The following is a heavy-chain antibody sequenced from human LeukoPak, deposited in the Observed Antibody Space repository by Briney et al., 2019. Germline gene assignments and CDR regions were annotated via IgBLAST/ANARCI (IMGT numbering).Heavy chain of an antibody. CDR2: LYYSGST. CDR1: GGSISRSSYY. CDR3: AREKDYYGRSVPD. D-gene: IGHD3-22*01. Sequence: SETLSLTCTVSGGSISRSSYYWGWIRQPPGKGLEWIGSLYYSGSTYYNPSLKSRVTILLDTSKNQFSLKLNSVTAADTAVYYCAREKDYYGRSVPDWGQGTLVTVSS. J-gene: IGHJ4*02. V-gene: IGHV4-39*07.